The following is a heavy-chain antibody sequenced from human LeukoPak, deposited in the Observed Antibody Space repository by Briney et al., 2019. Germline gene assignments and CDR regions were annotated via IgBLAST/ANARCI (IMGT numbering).Heavy chain of an antibody. CDR3: ARASSSGWYANWFDP. J-gene: IGHJ5*02. V-gene: IGHV1-69*05. CDR1: GGTFSSYA. D-gene: IGHD6-19*01. CDR2: IIPIFGTA. Sequence: ASVKVSCKAFGGTFSSYAISWVRQAPGQGLEWMGGIIPIFGTANYAQKFQGRVTITTDESTSTAYMELSSLRSEDTAVYYCARASSSGWYANWFDPWGQGTLVTVSS.